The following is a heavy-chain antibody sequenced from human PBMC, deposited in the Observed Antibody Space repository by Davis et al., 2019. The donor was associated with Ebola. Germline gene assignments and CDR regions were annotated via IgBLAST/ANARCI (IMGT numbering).Heavy chain of an antibody. CDR2: VNPSGGAT. D-gene: IGHD5-18*01. CDR1: GYTFTSFY. V-gene: IGHV1-46*01. Sequence: AASVKVSCKTSGYTFTSFYMHWVRQAPGQGLEWMGIVNPSGGATTYAREFQGRVSMTTDTSTRTVYMELSSLKASDTAIYYCARLFKKVYTGLAPPGVWGRGTLVTVSS. CDR3: ARLFKKVYTGLAPPGV. J-gene: IGHJ1*01.